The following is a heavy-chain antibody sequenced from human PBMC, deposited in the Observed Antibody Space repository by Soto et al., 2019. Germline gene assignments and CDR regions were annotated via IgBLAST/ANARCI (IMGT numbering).Heavy chain of an antibody. CDR2: ISTSRSNT. Sequence: QVQLVQSGSEVEKSGASVKLSCKASGYTFTDHSLSWVRLAPGYGLEWMGWISTSRSNTKFAQRFQGRLTLTTDTSTSTAYMELKRLRADDTAVYYWARDRTNFLDFWGQGILVTVSS. CDR1: GYTFTDHS. CDR3: ARDRTNFLDF. D-gene: IGHD2-8*01. J-gene: IGHJ4*02. V-gene: IGHV1-18*04.